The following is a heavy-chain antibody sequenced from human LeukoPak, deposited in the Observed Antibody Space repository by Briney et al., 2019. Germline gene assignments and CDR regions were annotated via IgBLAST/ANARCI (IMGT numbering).Heavy chain of an antibody. CDR1: GFTFSSYA. Sequence: GGSLRLSCAASGFTFSSYAMSWVRQAPGKGLERVSAISGSGGSTYYADSVKGRFTISRDNSKNTLYLRMNSLRAEDTAVYYCAKESDYGDYVSDYWGQGTLVTVSS. D-gene: IGHD4-17*01. J-gene: IGHJ4*02. CDR3: AKESDYGDYVSDY. V-gene: IGHV3-23*01. CDR2: ISGSGGST.